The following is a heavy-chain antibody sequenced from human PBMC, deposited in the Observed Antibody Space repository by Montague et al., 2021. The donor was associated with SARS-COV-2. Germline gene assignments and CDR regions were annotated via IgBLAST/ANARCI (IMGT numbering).Heavy chain of an antibody. CDR1: GESIDRDTYY. V-gene: IGHV4-39*02. D-gene: IGHD6-19*01. CDR3: ARPGSVSGWFYFDD. Sequence: SETLSLTCIVSGESIDRDTYYWGWIRQSPGKGLEWIGSLSSSGSTYYNPSLRSRVTISMDTSENHFSLKVNSVTATDTAVYFCARPGSVSGWFYFDDWGQGTRVSVSS. CDR2: LSSSGST. J-gene: IGHJ4*02.